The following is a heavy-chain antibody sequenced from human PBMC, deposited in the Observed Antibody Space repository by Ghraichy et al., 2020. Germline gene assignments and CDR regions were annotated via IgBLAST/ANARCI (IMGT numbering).Heavy chain of an antibody. V-gene: IGHV4-4*02. CDR3: ARDWRPDYVPSLDH. CDR1: GGSVSGTNW. J-gene: IGHJ4*02. D-gene: IGHD4-17*01. CDR2: IYHGGTT. Sequence: LTCTVSGGSVSGTNWWTWVRQPPGKGLEWIGEIYHGGTTNYNPSLLSRVTISMDKSKNQFSLRLTSVTAADTAVYYFARDWRPDYVPSLDHLGQGTLVTVSS.